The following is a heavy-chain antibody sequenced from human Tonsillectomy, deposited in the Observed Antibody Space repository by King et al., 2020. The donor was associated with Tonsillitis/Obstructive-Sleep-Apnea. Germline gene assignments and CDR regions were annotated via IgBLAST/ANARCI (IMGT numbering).Heavy chain of an antibody. CDR2: ISYDGSNK. CDR1: GFSFSSHG. V-gene: IGHV3-33*01. D-gene: IGHD1-1*01. Sequence: VQLVESGGGVVQPGRSLRLSCAASGFSFSSHGMHWVRQAPGQGLEWVALISYDGSNKYYADSVKGRFTISRDNSKNTLYLQMNSLRVEDTAVYYCTRDEEWNDPFYFFDYWGQGTLVTVSS. CDR3: TRDEEWNDPFYFFDY. J-gene: IGHJ4*02.